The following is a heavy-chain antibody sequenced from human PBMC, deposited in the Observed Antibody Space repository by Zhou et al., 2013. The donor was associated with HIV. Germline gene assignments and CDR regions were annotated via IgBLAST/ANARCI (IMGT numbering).Heavy chain of an antibody. CDR3: ATHPRPGSDPHVRRGPRERVGPPSLRGSRTPDP. D-gene: IGHD3-10*01. CDR2: INPNSGGT. Sequence: QVQLVQSGAEVKKPGASVKVSCKASGYTFSDYYIHWVRQAPGQGLEWMGWINPNSGGTSLAQKFQGRVTVTRDTSISTAYMELSSLRSEDTAMYYCATHPRPGSDPHVRRGPRERVGPPSLRGSRTPDP. V-gene: IGHV1-2*02. CDR1: GYTFSDYY. J-gene: IGHJ5*02.